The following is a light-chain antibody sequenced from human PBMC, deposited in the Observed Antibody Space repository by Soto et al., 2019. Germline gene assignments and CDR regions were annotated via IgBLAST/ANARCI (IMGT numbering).Light chain of an antibody. CDR3: QSYDSSLSV. CDR2: GNN. Sequence: QSALTQPPSVSGAPGQRVTISCTGSSSNIGAGYDVHWYQQLPGTAPKLLIYGNNNRPSGVPDRFSGSKSSTSASLAITGLQAEDEADYYCQSYDSSLSVFGTGTKVTVL. CDR1: SSNIGAGYD. J-gene: IGLJ1*01. V-gene: IGLV1-40*01.